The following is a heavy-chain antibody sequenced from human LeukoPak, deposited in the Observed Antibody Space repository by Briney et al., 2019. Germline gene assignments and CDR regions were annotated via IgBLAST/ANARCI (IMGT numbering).Heavy chain of an antibody. CDR2: ISYDGSNK. V-gene: IGHV3-30-3*01. J-gene: IGHJ3*01. D-gene: IGHD3-10*01. Sequence: GGSLRLSCAASGFTFSSYAMHWVRQAPGKGLEWVAVISYDGSNKYYADSVKGRFTISRDNSKSSLYLQMSSLRSEDTALYYCTKALHGSGLDGFGLWGQGAMVTVSS. CDR1: GFTFSSYA. CDR3: TKALHGSGLDGFGL.